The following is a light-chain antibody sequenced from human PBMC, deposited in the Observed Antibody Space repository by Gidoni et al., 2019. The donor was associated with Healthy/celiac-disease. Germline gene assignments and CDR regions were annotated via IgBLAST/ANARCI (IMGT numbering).Light chain of an antibody. J-gene: IGKJ3*01. Sequence: DIVMTQCPASLAVSLGETATINCKSSQSVLYSSNNKNYLAWYQQKPGQPPKLLIYWASTRASGVPDRFSGSGSGTDFTLTISSLQAEDVAVYYCQQYYSTPPSFGPGTKVDIK. CDR1: QSVLYSSNNKNY. CDR2: WAS. V-gene: IGKV4-1*01. CDR3: QQYYSTPPS.